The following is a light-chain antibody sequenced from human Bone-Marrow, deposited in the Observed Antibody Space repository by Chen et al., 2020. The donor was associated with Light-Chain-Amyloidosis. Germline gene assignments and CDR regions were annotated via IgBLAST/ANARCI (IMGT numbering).Light chain of an antibody. CDR2: RDT. J-gene: IGLJ2*01. Sequence: SHEPTHPPSVSVSPGQTARTTCPGDDLPTKYAYWYQQKPGQAPVLVIHRDTERPSGISERFSGSSSGTTATLTISGVQAEDEADYHCQSADSSGTYEVIFGGGTKLTVL. CDR1: DLPTKY. CDR3: QSADSSGTYEVI. V-gene: IGLV3-25*03.